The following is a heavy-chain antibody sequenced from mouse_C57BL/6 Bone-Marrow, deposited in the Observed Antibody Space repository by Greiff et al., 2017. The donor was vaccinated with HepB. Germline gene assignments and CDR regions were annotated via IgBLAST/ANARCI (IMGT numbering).Heavy chain of an antibody. CDR2: ISSGGSYT. J-gene: IGHJ1*03. Sequence: EVQLQESGGDLVKPGGSLKLSCAASGFTFSSYGMSWVRQTPDKRLEWVATISSGGSYTYYPDSVKGRFTISRDNAKNTLYLQMSSLKSEDTAMYYCARHPSYSNYWYFDVWGTGTTVTVSS. CDR1: GFTFSSYG. CDR3: ARHPSYSNYWYFDV. V-gene: IGHV5-6*01. D-gene: IGHD2-5*01.